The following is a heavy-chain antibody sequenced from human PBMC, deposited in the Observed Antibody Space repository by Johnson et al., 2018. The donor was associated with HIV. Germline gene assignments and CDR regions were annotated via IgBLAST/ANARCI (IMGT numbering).Heavy chain of an antibody. CDR1: GFTFSSYA. CDR2: IRYDGTNK. CDR3: ARGSQEMVTIWNAFDI. D-gene: IGHD5-24*01. Sequence: QVQLVESGGGVVQPGRSLRLSCAASGFTFSSYAMHWVRQAPGKGLEWVAFIRYDGTNKYYAGSVKGRFTISRDNSKNMLYLQMNSLRAEDTAVYYCARGSQEMVTIWNAFDIWGQGTMVTVSS. J-gene: IGHJ3*02. V-gene: IGHV3-30*02.